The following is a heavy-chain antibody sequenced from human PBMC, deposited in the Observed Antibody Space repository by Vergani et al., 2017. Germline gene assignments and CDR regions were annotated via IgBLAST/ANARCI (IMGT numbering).Heavy chain of an antibody. V-gene: IGHV3-33*01. CDR3: ARTRGYYDSSGPTYFDY. CDR2: IWYDGSNK. Sequence: QVQLVESGGGVVQPGRSLRLSCAASGFTFSSYGMHWVRQAPGKGLEWVAVIWYDGSNKYYADSVKGRFTISRDNSKNTLYLQMNSLRAEDTAVYYCARTRGYYDSSGPTYFDYWGQGTLVTVSS. CDR1: GFTFSSYG. J-gene: IGHJ4*02. D-gene: IGHD3-22*01.